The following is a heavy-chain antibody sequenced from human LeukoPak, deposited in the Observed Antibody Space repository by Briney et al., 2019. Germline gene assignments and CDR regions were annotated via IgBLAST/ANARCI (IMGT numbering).Heavy chain of an antibody. D-gene: IGHD2-21*01. CDR3: ARGRTYSDYFDY. Sequence: ASVKVSCKASGGTFSSYAISWVRQAPGQGLEWMGGIIPIFGTANYAQTFQGRVTITTDESTSTAYMELSSLRSEDTAVYYCARGRTYSDYFDYWGQGTLVTVSS. V-gene: IGHV1-69*05. CDR2: IIPIFGTA. J-gene: IGHJ4*02. CDR1: GGTFSSYA.